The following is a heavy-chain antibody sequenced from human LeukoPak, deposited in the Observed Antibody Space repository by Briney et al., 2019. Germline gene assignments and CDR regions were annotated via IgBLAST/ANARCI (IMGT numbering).Heavy chain of an antibody. Sequence: GGSLRLSCAASGFSFSTYGIHWVRQAPGKGLEWLAVISYDGRKHYYADSVKGLFSISRDNSKSTVFLQVNSLRSEDTAVYYCAKETCSGRCSNDFFDYWGQGTLVTVSS. D-gene: IGHD2-15*01. V-gene: IGHV3-30*18. J-gene: IGHJ4*02. CDR3: AKETCSGRCSNDFFDY. CDR2: ISYDGRKH. CDR1: GFSFSTYG.